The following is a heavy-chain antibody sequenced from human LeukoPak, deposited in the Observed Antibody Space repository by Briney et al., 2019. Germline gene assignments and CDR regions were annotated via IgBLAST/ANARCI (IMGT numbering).Heavy chain of an antibody. CDR3: ANAVGRDAFDI. V-gene: IGHV3-30*18. CDR1: GFTFSSYG. J-gene: IGHJ3*02. D-gene: IGHD3-10*01. CDR2: ISYDGSNK. Sequence: GGSLRLSCAASGFTFSSYGMHWVRQAPGKGLEWVAVISYDGSNKYYADSVKGRFTISRDNSKNTLYLQMNSLRVEDTAVYYCANAVGRDAFDIWGQGTMVTVSS.